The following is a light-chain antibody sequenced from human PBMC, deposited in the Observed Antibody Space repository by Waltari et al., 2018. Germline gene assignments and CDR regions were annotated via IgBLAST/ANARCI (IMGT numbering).Light chain of an antibody. CDR3: QQYYTTPYT. CDR1: QGVLYSSNKTNY. CDR2: WSS. V-gene: IGKV4-1*01. Sequence: DIVMTQSPDSLAVSLGERATINCTSSQGVLYSSNKTNYIAWYQQKPRQPPTLLIYWSSTRESGVPERFSGSGSGTDFTLTISGLQAQDVAVYYCQQYYTTPYTFGQGTKLELK. J-gene: IGKJ2*01.